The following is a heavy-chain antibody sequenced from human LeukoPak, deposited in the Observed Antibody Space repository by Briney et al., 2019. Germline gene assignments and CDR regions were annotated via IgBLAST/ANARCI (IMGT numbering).Heavy chain of an antibody. CDR1: GFTFSDYY. V-gene: IGHV3-11*01. J-gene: IGHJ4*02. D-gene: IGHD3-22*01. CDR3: ARYYYDSSGYYYFDY. Sequence: GGSLRLSCAASGFTFSDYYMSWIRQAPGKGLKWISYISSTVSTKYYADSVKGRFTISRDNAKNSLYLQMNSLRAEDTAVYYCARYYYDSSGYYYFDYWGQGTLVTVSS. CDR2: ISSTVSTK.